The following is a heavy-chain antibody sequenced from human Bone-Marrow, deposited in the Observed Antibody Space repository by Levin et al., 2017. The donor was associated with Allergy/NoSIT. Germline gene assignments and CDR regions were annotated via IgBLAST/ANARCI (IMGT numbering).Heavy chain of an antibody. V-gene: IGHV4-59*01. CDR2: MSFSGST. CDR1: GDSIRSFF. Sequence: SQTLSLTCTVSGDSIRSFFWSWIRQPPGKGLEWIGYMSFSGSTNFNPSLKSRVTISVDTSKNQFSLRLSSVTAADTAVYYCARATRSSLIYYFDYWGPGTLVTVSS. J-gene: IGHJ4*02. D-gene: IGHD5-12*01. CDR3: ARATRSSLIYYFDY.